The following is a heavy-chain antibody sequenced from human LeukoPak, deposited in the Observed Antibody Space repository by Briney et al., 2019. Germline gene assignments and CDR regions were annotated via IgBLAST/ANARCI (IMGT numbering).Heavy chain of an antibody. CDR1: GFTFSSYA. D-gene: IGHD3-10*01. CDR2: ISGSGGST. V-gene: IGHV3-23*01. J-gene: IGHJ6*03. Sequence: PGGSLRLSCAASGFTFSSYAMSWVRQAPGKWLEWVSAISGSGGSTYYADSVKGRFTISRDNSKNTLYLQMNSLRAEDTAVYYCAKPRITMVRGYYYYYMDVWGKGTTVTVSS. CDR3: AKPRITMVRGYYYYYMDV.